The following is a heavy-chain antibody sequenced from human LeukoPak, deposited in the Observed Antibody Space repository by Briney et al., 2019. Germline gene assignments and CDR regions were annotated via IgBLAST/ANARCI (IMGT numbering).Heavy chain of an antibody. V-gene: IGHV3-66*01. CDR1: EFSVGSNY. Sequence: GGSLRLSCAASEFSVGSNYMTWVRQAPGKGLEWVSLIYSGGSTYYADSVKGRFTISRDNSKNTLYLQMNSLRAEDTAVYYCAKEGSSGSYYGVWGQGTLVTVSS. D-gene: IGHD3-10*01. CDR3: AKEGSSGSYYGV. J-gene: IGHJ4*02. CDR2: IYSGGST.